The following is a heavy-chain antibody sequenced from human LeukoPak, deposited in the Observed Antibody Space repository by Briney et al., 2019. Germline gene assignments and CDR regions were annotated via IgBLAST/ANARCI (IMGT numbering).Heavy chain of an antibody. CDR3: ARALTHYGSGSCIY. Sequence: GGSLRLSCAASGTFSSYWMSWVRQAPGKGLEWVANIKQDGSEKYYVDSVKGRFTISRDNAKNSLYLQMNSLRAEDTAVYYCARALTHYGSGSCIYWGQGTLVTVSS. CDR2: IKQDGSEK. J-gene: IGHJ4*02. D-gene: IGHD3-10*01. CDR1: GTFSSYW. V-gene: IGHV3-7*01.